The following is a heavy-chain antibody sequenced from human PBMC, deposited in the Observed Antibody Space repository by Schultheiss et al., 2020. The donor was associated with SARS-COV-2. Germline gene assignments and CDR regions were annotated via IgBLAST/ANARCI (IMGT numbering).Heavy chain of an antibody. Sequence: SETLSLTCVVSGESISSTNWWSWVRQAPGQGLEWIGEIWHRGNTNYNPSLKSRVTISVDKSKNQFSLKLSSVTAADTAVYYCARGGSTVTPFGMDVWGHGTTVTVSS. CDR1: GESISSTNW. CDR3: ARGGSTVTPFGMDV. D-gene: IGHD4-17*01. J-gene: IGHJ6*02. V-gene: IGHV4-4*02. CDR2: IWHRGNT.